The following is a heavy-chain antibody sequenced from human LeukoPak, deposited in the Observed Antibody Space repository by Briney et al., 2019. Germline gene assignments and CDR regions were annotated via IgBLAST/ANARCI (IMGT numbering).Heavy chain of an antibody. V-gene: IGHV4-34*01. J-gene: IGHJ6*03. D-gene: IGHD5-18*01. CDR3: ARIGYSFSINDWSRTGLGAYPTKYYYYMDV. Sequence: SETLSLTCAVYGASFSDYSWSWIRQPPGKGLEWIGEIKPSGGTNHNPSLMSRVSMSVDTSKNQISLRVISVTAADTAVYYCARIGYSFSINDWSRTGLGAYPTKYYYYMDVWGKGTTVTVSS. CDR1: GASFSDYS. CDR2: IKPSGGT.